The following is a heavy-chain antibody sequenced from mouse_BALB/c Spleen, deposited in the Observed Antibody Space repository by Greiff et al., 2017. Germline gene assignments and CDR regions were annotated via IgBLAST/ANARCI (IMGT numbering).Heavy chain of an antibody. Sequence: EVKLMESGGGLVQPGGSMKLSCAASGFTFSSYTMSWVRQTPEKRLEWVAYISNGGGSTYYPDTVKGRFTISRDNAKNTLYLQMSSLKSEDTAMYYCARRDWAWFAYWGQGTLVTVSA. D-gene: IGHD4-1*01. V-gene: IGHV5-12-2*01. CDR3: ARRDWAWFAY. CDR2: ISNGGGST. CDR1: GFTFSSYT. J-gene: IGHJ3*01.